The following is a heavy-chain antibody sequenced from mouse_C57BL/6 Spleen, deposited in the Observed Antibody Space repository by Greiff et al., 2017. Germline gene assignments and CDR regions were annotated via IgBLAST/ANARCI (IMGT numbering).Heavy chain of an antibody. Sequence: QVQLQQSGAELVRPGASVTLSCKASGYTFTDYEMHWVKQTPVHGLEWIGALDPETGGTAYNQKFKGKAILTAAKSSSPAYMELRSLTSEDSAVYDCTRGRDVPYYAMDDGGQGASVTVSS. J-gene: IGHJ4*01. V-gene: IGHV1-15*01. CDR3: TRGRDVPYYAMDD. CDR1: GYTFTDYE. D-gene: IGHD5-1*01. CDR2: LDPETGGT.